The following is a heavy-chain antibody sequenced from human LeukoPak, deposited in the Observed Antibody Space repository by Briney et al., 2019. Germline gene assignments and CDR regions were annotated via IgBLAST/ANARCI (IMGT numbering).Heavy chain of an antibody. CDR3: ARGTEVFWSGSYYYYYYYMDV. V-gene: IGHV4-59*01. CDR1: GGSISSYY. J-gene: IGHJ6*03. Sequence: ASETLSLTCTVSGGSISSYYWSWIRQPPGKGLEWIGYIYYSGSTNYNLSLKSRVTISVDTSKNQFSLKLSSVTAADTAVYYCARGTEVFWSGSYYYYYYYMDVWGKGTTVTVSS. D-gene: IGHD3-3*01. CDR2: IYYSGST.